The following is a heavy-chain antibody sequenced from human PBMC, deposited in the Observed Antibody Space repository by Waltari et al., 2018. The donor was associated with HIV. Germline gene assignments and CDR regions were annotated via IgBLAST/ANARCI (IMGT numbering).Heavy chain of an antibody. Sequence: QVQLQQWGAGLLKPSETLSLTCAVYGGSFSGYYWSWIRQPPGKGLEWMGEINHSGSTNYNPSLKSRVTISVDTSKNQFSLKLSSVTAADTAVYYCARAGLGGYCSSTSCYRHYYYGMDVWGQGTTVTVSS. CDR3: ARAGLGGYCSSTSCYRHYYYGMDV. J-gene: IGHJ6*02. CDR2: INHSGST. V-gene: IGHV4-34*01. D-gene: IGHD2-2*02. CDR1: GGSFSGYY.